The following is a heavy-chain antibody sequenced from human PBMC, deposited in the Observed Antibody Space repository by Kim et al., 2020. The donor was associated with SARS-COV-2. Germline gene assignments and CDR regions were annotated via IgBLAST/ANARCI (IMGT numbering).Heavy chain of an antibody. CDR2: ISYDGSNK. D-gene: IGHD6-13*01. J-gene: IGHJ3*02. V-gene: IGHV3-30-3*01. CDR3: ARSRQQLKLPPKSDAFDI. Sequence: GGSLRLSCAASGFTFSSYAMHWVRQAPGKGLEWVAVISYDGSNKYYADSVKGRFTISRDNSKNTLYLQMNSLRAEDTAVYYCARSRQQLKLPPKSDAFDIWGQGTMVTVSS. CDR1: GFTFSSYA.